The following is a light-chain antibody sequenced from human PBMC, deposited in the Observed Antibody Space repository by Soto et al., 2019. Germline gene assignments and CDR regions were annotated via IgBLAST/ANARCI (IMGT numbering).Light chain of an antibody. Sequence: EIVLTQSPATLSLSPGERATLSCRASQSFSSYLAWYQQKPGQAPRLLIYDASKRATGIPARFSGRGSGTDFTLTISSLEPEDFAVYYCQPRSNWPPVITFGQGTRLEIK. CDR3: QPRSNWPPVIT. CDR2: DAS. V-gene: IGKV3-11*01. J-gene: IGKJ5*01. CDR1: QSFSSY.